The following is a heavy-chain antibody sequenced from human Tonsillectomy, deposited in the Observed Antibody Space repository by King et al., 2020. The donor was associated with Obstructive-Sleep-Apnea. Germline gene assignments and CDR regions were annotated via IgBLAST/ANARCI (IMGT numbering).Heavy chain of an antibody. J-gene: IGHJ3*01. CDR1: GLSFSQYV. CDR3: ARDFRGLYNDAFDV. V-gene: IGHV3-48*03. Sequence: VQLVESGGGLVQPGGSLRLSCAASGLSFSQYVMNWVRQTPGKGLEWLSYISSDGGTTYYADSVKGRFIISRDNAKNSLYLQMYGLRVEDTAVYYCARDFRGLYNDAFDVWGRGTMVTVSS. D-gene: IGHD6-19*01. CDR2: ISSDGGTT.